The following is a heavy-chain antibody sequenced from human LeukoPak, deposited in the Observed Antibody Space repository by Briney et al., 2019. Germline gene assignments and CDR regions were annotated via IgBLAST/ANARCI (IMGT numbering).Heavy chain of an antibody. V-gene: IGHV3-48*03. CDR1: GVTFSSYE. J-gene: IGHJ4*02. CDR3: ASRLYTSGWYEGY. Sequence: PPGGSLRLSCAASGVTFSSYEMNWVRQAPGKGLEWVSYISSSGGTIYYADSVKGRFTISRDNAKNSLYLQKNSLRAEDTAVYYCASRLYTSGWYEGYWGQGTLVTLSS. D-gene: IGHD6-19*01. CDR2: ISSSGGTI.